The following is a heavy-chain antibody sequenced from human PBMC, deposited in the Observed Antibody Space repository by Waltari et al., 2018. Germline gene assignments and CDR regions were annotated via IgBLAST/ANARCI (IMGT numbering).Heavy chain of an antibody. V-gene: IGHV1-2*06. CDR2: INPNSGGT. J-gene: IGHJ4*02. CDR3: AREGRAAAATSIDY. D-gene: IGHD6-13*01. CDR1: GYTFTGYY. Sequence: QVQLVQSGAEVKKPGASVKVSCKASGYTFTGYYMHWVRQAPGQGLEWMGRINPNSGGTNYAQKFQGRVTMTRETSSSTAYMELSRLRSDDTAVYYGAREGRAAAATSIDYWGQGTLVTVSS.